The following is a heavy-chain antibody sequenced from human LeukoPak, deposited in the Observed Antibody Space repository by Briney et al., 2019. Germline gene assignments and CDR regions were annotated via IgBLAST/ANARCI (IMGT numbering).Heavy chain of an antibody. V-gene: IGHV1-8*03. CDR3: ARGRRWLQLLFDY. CDR1: GYTFTSYD. CDR2: MNPNSGNT. J-gene: IGHJ4*02. D-gene: IGHD5-24*01. Sequence: GASVKVSCKASGYTFTSYDINWVRQATGQGLEWMGWMNPNSGNTGYAQKFQGGVTITRNTSISTAYMELSSLRSEDTAVYYCARGRRWLQLLFDYWGQGTLVTVSS.